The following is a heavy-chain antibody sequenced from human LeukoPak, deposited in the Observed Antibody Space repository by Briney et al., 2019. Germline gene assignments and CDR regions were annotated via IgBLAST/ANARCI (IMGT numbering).Heavy chain of an antibody. V-gene: IGHV4-39*07. CDR1: GGSISSSSYY. CDR2: IYYSGST. D-gene: IGHD2-2*01. Sequence: SETLSLTCTVSGGSISSSSYYWGWIRQPPGKGLEWIGNIYYSGSTYYNPSLKSRVTISVDTSKNQFSLKLSSVTAADTAVFYCARVVPHVPYYYYYMDVWGKGTTVTVSS. CDR3: ARVVPHVPYYYYYMDV. J-gene: IGHJ6*03.